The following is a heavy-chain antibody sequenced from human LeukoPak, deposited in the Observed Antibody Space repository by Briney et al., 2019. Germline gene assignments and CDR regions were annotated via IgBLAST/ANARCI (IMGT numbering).Heavy chain of an antibody. Sequence: PGGSLRLSCAASGFTFDDYAMHWVRQAPGKGLEWVSLISGDGGSTYYADSVKGRFTISRDNSKNSLYLQMNSLRTEDTVLYYCAKAVTTLQPWFDPWGQGTLVTVSS. D-gene: IGHD4-17*01. CDR2: ISGDGGST. CDR1: GFTFDDYA. J-gene: IGHJ5*02. V-gene: IGHV3-43*02. CDR3: AKAVTTLQPWFDP.